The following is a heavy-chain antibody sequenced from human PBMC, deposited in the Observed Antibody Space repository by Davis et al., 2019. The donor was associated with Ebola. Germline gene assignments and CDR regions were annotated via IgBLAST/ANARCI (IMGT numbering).Heavy chain of an antibody. V-gene: IGHV1-2*04. D-gene: IGHD1-26*01. CDR2: INPNSGGT. CDR1: GGTFSSYA. CDR3: ARYSDRGSYWYFDL. J-gene: IGHJ2*01. Sequence: AASVKVSCKASGGTFSSYAISWVRQAPGQGLEWMGWINPNSGGTNYAQKFQGWVTMTRDTSISTAYMELSRLRSDDTAVYYCARYSDRGSYWYFDLWGRGTLVTVSS.